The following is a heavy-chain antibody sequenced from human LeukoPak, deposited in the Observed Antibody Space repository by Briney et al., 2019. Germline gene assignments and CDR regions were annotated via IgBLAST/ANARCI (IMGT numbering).Heavy chain of an antibody. D-gene: IGHD3-22*01. CDR1: GVSISSGSYY. V-gene: IGHV4-39*07. J-gene: IGHJ3*02. CDR3: ARAHYEYDSSGYGAFDI. Sequence: SETLSLTCTVSGVSISSGSYYWGWIRQPPGKGLEWIGSIFYSGSTYYNSSLKSRVTISVDTSKNQFSLKVTSVTAADTAVYYCARAHYEYDSSGYGAFDIWGQGTMVTVSS. CDR2: IFYSGST.